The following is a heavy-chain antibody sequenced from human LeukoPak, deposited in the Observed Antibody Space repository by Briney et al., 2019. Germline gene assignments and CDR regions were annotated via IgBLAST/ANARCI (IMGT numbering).Heavy chain of an antibody. Sequence: ASVNVSCKASGYTFTVYYRHWVRQAPGRGLEWMGRINPNSGGTNYAQKFQGRVTMTRDTSISTAYMELSRLRSDDTAVYYCARDTGSLGYCSGGSCYGWFDPWGQGTLVTVSS. CDR1: GYTFTVYY. CDR2: INPNSGGT. CDR3: ARDTGSLGYCSGGSCYGWFDP. J-gene: IGHJ5*02. D-gene: IGHD2-15*01. V-gene: IGHV1-2*06.